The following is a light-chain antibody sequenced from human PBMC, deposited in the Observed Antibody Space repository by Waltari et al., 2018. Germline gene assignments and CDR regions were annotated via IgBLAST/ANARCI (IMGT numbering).Light chain of an antibody. CDR2: EVS. Sequence: QSALTQPASVSGSPGQSITISCTGTSSDVGGYNYASWYQQHPGKAPKLMIYEVSNRPSGVSNRFSGSKSGNTASLTISGLQAEDEADYYCSSSTSSSTLVFGTGTKVTVL. CDR1: SSDVGGYNY. V-gene: IGLV2-14*01. CDR3: SSSTSSSTLV. J-gene: IGLJ1*01.